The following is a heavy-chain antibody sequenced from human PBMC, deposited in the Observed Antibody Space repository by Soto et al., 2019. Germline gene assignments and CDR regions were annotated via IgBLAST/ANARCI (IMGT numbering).Heavy chain of an antibody. J-gene: IGHJ6*02. CDR2: ISYDGSNK. V-gene: IGHV3-30*03. CDR1: GFTFSSYG. Sequence: QVQLVESGGGVVQPGRSLRLSCAASGFTFSSYGMHWVRQAPGKGLEWVAVISYDGSNKYYADSVKGRFTISRDNSKNTLYLQMNSLRAEDTAVYYCATDMGATTPYYYYGMDVWGQGTTVTVSS. D-gene: IGHD1-26*01. CDR3: ATDMGATTPYYYYGMDV.